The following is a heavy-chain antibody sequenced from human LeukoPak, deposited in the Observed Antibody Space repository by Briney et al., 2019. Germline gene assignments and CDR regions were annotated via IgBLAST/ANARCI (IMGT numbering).Heavy chain of an antibody. CDR1: GFTFSSYA. CDR2: ISVSGGST. CDR3: AKTDPPYYYDSSGYYLDAFDI. Sequence: PGGSLRLSCAASGFTFSSYAMSWVRQAPGKGLEWVSAISVSGGSTYYADSVKGRFTISRDNSKNTLYLQMNSLRAEDTAVYYCAKTDPPYYYDSSGYYLDAFDIWGQGTMVTVSS. V-gene: IGHV3-23*01. J-gene: IGHJ3*02. D-gene: IGHD3-22*01.